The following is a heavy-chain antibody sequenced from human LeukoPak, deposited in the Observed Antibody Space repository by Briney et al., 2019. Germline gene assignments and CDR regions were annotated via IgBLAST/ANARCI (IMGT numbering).Heavy chain of an antibody. CDR1: GFTFDDYA. CDR3: AKGHIAAAGTLDY. D-gene: IGHD6-13*01. V-gene: IGHV3-9*01. CDR2: ISWNSGSI. Sequence: GGSLRLSCAASGFTFDDYAMHWVRQAPGKGLEWVSGISWNSGSIGYADSVKGQFTISRDNAKNSLYLQMNSLRAEDTALYYCAKGHIAAAGTLDYWGQGTLVTVSS. J-gene: IGHJ4*02.